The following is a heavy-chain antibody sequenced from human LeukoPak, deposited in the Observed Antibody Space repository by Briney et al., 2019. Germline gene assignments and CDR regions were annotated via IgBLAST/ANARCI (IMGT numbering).Heavy chain of an antibody. V-gene: IGHV1-2*02. CDR3: ARVRSKRNDAFDI. J-gene: IGHJ3*02. D-gene: IGHD6-13*01. CDR2: INPNINGT. Sequence: ASVKVSCKASGYTFTGYYIHWVRQAPGQGLEWMGWINPNINGTNYAQKFQGRVTMTGDRSISTAYMELSRLRSEDTAVYYCARVRSKRNDAFDIWGQGTMVTVSS. CDR1: GYTFTGYY.